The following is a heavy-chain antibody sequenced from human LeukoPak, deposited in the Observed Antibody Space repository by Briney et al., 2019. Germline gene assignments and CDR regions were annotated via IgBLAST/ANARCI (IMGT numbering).Heavy chain of an antibody. Sequence: PGGSLKLSCTASGFTFSGSTVHWFRQASGKGLEWVGRMRSKANSFVTTYTTSVQGRFTISRDDSKNTAYLQMNSLRTEDTALYYCTTDQFNSFDIWGRGTMVTVSS. CDR2: MRSKANSFVT. D-gene: IGHD5-24*01. CDR1: GFTFSGST. CDR3: TTDQFNSFDI. J-gene: IGHJ3*02. V-gene: IGHV3-73*01.